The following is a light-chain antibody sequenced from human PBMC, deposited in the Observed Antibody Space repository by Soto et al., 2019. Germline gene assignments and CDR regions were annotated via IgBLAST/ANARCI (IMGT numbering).Light chain of an antibody. CDR2: AAS. V-gene: IGKV1-39*01. J-gene: IGKJ2*01. CDR3: QQSSTTPRT. CDR1: QSISTY. Sequence: DIQMTQSPSSLSASVGDRVTITCRASQSISTYLNWYRQKPGRAPKFLIYAASTLQSGVPSRFSGSGSGTDFTLTISSLQPEDFATYYCQQSSTTPRTFGQGTKLEIK.